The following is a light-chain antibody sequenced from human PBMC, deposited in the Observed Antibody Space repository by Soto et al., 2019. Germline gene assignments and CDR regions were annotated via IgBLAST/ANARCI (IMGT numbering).Light chain of an antibody. Sequence: LTQSPGTLSLSPGERATLSCRASQSVSNNYLAWYQQKPGQAPRLLIIGASDRVTGIPARFSGSGSATEFTLTISSLQSDDFVVYYCQQYNNWPLITFGQGTRLEIK. V-gene: IGKV3-15*01. J-gene: IGKJ5*01. CDR1: QSVSNN. CDR2: GAS. CDR3: QQYNNWPLIT.